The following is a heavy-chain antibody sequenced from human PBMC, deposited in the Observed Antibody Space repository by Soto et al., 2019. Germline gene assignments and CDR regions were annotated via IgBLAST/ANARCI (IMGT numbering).Heavy chain of an antibody. CDR1: GDSITTSDCY. V-gene: IGHV4-30-4*01. J-gene: IGHJ4*02. D-gene: IGHD3-3*01. CDR3: ARTVDFWSGYYPY. Sequence: PSETLSLTCSVSGDSITTSDCYWSWIRQPPGKGLEWLGYIYYSGSSYYNPSLKGRATISVDTSKNQFSLKLSSVTAADTAMYYCARTVDFWSGYYPYWGPGTLVTVSS. CDR2: IYYSGSS.